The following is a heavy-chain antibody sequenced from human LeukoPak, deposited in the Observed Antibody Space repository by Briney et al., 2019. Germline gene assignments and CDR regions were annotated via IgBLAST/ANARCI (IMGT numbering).Heavy chain of an antibody. CDR2: INWNGSGA. V-gene: IGHV3-20*04. D-gene: IGHD5-12*01. J-gene: IGHJ3*02. CDR3: ARDHGYEWDAFDI. Sequence: GGSLRLSCAASGFTFDDYGMSWVRQVPGKGLEWVSGINWNGSGAGYADSVKGRFTISRDNAKNSLYLQMNSLRAEDTAVYYCARDHGYEWDAFDIWGQGTMVTVSS. CDR1: GFTFDDYG.